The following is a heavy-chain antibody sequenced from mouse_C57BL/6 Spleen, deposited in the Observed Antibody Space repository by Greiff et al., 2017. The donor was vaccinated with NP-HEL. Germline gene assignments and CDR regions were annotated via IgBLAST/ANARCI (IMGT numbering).Heavy chain of an antibody. V-gene: IGHV5-6*01. D-gene: IGHD2-4*01. J-gene: IGHJ3*01. CDR3: ASLPDDYDLGFAY. Sequence: EVQLVESGGDLVKPGGSLKLSCAASGFTFSSYGMSWVRQTPDKRLEWVATISSGGSYTYYPDSVKGRFTISRDNAKNTLYLQMSSLKSEDTAMYYCASLPDDYDLGFAYWGQGTLVTVSA. CDR2: ISSGGSYT. CDR1: GFTFSSYG.